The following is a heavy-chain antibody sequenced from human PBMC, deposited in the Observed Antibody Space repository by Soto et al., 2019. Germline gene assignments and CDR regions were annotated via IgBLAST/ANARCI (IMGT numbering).Heavy chain of an antibody. CDR3: ARDSGTMIVYDFDI. CDR2: ISSSSSYI. D-gene: IGHD3-22*01. Sequence: GGSLRLSCAASGFTFNSYSMNWVRQAPGKGLEWVSSISSSSSYIYYADSVKGRFTISRDNAKNSLYLQMNSLRAEDTAVYYCARDSGTMIVYDFDIWGQGTMVTVSS. V-gene: IGHV3-21*01. CDR1: GFTFNSYS. J-gene: IGHJ3*02.